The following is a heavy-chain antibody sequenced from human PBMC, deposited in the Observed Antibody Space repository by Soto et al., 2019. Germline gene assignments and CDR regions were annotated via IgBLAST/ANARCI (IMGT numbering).Heavy chain of an antibody. V-gene: IGHV3-23*01. CDR1: GFTFSRYA. Sequence: EVQLLESGGGLVQPGGSLRLSCEDSGFTFSRYAMRWVRQAPGKGLEWVSAISGSGGSTYYADSVKGRFTITRDNSKNTLYLQMNSLRAEDTAVYYCAKDWGEYYYYGMDVWGQGTTVTVSS. CDR2: ISGSGGST. D-gene: IGHD3-16*01. J-gene: IGHJ6*02. CDR3: AKDWGEYYYYGMDV.